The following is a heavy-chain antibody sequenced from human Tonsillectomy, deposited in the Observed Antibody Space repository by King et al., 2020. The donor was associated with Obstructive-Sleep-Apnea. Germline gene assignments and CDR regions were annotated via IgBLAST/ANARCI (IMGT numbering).Heavy chain of an antibody. CDR3: TTDRPGLQTKYYYYYGMDV. V-gene: IGHV3-15*01. D-gene: IGHD4-11*01. J-gene: IGHJ6*02. CDR2: IKSKTDGGTT. CDR1: GFTFSNAW. Sequence: EVQLVESGGGLVKPGGSLRLSCAASGFTFSNAWMSWVRQAPGKGLEWVGRIKSKTDGGTTDYAAPVKGRFTISSDDSKNTLYLQMNSLTTEDTAVYYCTTDRPGLQTKYYYYYGMDVWGQGTTVTVSS.